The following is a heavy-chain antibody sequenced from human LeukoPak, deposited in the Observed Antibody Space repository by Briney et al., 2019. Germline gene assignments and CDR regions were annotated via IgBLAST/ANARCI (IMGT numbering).Heavy chain of an antibody. V-gene: IGHV5-51*01. Sequence: GESLKISCKGSGYSFTSYWIGWVRQMPGKGLEWMGIIYPGDSDTRYSPSFQGQVTISADKSISTAYLQWSSLKASDTAMYYCARVRDYVWGSYRSFDYWGQGTLVTVSS. J-gene: IGHJ4*02. CDR3: ARVRDYVWGSYRSFDY. CDR1: GYSFTSYW. D-gene: IGHD3-16*02. CDR2: IYPGDSDT.